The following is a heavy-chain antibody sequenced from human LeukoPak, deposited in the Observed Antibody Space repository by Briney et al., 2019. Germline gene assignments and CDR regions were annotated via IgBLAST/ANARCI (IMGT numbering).Heavy chain of an antibody. CDR2: ISGIGSTI. CDR1: GFTFSSYE. CDR3: ARLAPRYCSSTSCHSD. Sequence: GGSLRLSCAASGFTFSSYEMNWVRQAPGKGLEWVSYISGIGSTIYYADSVKGRFAISRDNAKNSLYLQMNSLRAEDTAVYYCARLAPRYCSSTSCHSDWGQGTLVTVSS. D-gene: IGHD2-2*02. V-gene: IGHV3-48*03. J-gene: IGHJ4*02.